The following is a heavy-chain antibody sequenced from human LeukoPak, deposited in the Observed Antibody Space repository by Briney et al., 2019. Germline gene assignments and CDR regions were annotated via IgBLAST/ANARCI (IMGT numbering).Heavy chain of an antibody. Sequence: SETLSLTCTVSGVSISSYYWSWLRQPAGKGLEWLGRIYTSGSTNYNPSLKSRVTMSVDTSKNQFSLKLSSVTAADTAVYYCARDEYYYDSSGSYYFDYWGQGTLVTVSS. V-gene: IGHV4-4*07. D-gene: IGHD3-22*01. CDR3: ARDEYYYDSSGSYYFDY. J-gene: IGHJ4*02. CDR1: GVSISSYY. CDR2: IYTSGST.